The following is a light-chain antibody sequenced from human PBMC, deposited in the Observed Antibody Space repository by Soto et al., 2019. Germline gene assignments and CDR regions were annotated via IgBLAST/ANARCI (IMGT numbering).Light chain of an antibody. J-gene: IGLJ2*01. CDR2: GNN. V-gene: IGLV1-44*01. CDR1: SSNIGSNT. CDR3: AAWDDSLNGVL. Sequence: QSVLTQPPSASGTPGQRVTISCSGSSSNIGSNTVNWYQQVPGTAPKVLIHGNNRRPSGVPDRFSGSKSGTSASLAISGLQSEDEAGYYCAAWDDSLNGVLFGGGTKLTVL.